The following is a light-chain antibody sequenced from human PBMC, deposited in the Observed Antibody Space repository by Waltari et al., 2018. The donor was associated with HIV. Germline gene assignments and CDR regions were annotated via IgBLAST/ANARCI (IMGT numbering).Light chain of an antibody. CDR2: EVT. V-gene: IGLV2-14*01. CDR1: SSDDGTYTY. Sequence: QSALTQPASVSGSPGQSITISCTGPSSDDGTYTYVSWYPQPPGKAPKLIIYEVTTRPSVISDRFSGSKSDNAASLTIAALQPEDEADYYCSSYTNTNISFGGGTKLTVL. J-gene: IGLJ2*01. CDR3: SSYTNTNIS.